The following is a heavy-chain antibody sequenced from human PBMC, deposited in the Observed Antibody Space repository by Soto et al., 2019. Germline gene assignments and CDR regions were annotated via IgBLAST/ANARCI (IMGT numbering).Heavy chain of an antibody. V-gene: IGHV4-59*08. Sequence: SETLSLTCTVSGGSISSYYWSWIRQPPGKGLEWIGYIYYSGSTNYNPSLKSRVTISVDTSKNQFSLKLSSVTAADTAVYYCAGRDYYYGMDVWGQGTTVTVSS. CDR1: GGSISSYY. J-gene: IGHJ6*02. CDR3: AGRDYYYGMDV. CDR2: IYYSGST.